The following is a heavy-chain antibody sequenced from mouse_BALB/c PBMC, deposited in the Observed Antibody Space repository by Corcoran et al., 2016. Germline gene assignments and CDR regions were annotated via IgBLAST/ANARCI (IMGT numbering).Heavy chain of an antibody. Sequence: EVQLQQSGTELVKPGASVKLSCTASGFNIKDTYMHWVKQRPEQGLEWIGRIDPANGNTKYDPKFQGKATIKADTSSNTAYLQLSSLTSEDTAVYYCARSRTGTGTWFAYWGQGTLVTVSA. CDR3: ARSRTGTGTWFAY. J-gene: IGHJ3*01. CDR2: IDPANGNT. D-gene: IGHD4-1*01. CDR1: GFNIKDTY. V-gene: IGHV14-3*02.